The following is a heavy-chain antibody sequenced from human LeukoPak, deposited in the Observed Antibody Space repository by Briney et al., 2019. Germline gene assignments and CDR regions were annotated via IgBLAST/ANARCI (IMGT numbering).Heavy chain of an antibody. J-gene: IGHJ6*02. CDR2: ISSSSSYK. D-gene: IGHD1-26*01. CDR1: GFTFSSYS. V-gene: IGHV3-21*01. Sequence: GGSLRLSCAASGFTFSSYSMNWVRQAPGKGLEWVSSISSSSSYKYYADSVKGRFTISRDNAKNSLYLQMNSLRAEDTAVYYCARDGPSGSYLPQGYYYYYYGMDVWGQGTTVTVSS. CDR3: ARDGPSGSYLPQGYYYYYYGMDV.